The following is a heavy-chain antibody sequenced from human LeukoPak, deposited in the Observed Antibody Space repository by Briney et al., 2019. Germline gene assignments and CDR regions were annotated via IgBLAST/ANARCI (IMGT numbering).Heavy chain of an antibody. CDR2: ISAYNGNT. Sequence: GASVKVSCKASGYTFTSYGISWVRQAPGQGLEWMGGISAYNGNTNYAQKLQGRVTMTRDTSMSTAYMELRSLRSDDTAVYYCARSITGTTPGAFDIWGQGTMVTVSS. CDR1: GYTFTSYG. J-gene: IGHJ3*02. D-gene: IGHD1-7*01. V-gene: IGHV1-18*01. CDR3: ARSITGTTPGAFDI.